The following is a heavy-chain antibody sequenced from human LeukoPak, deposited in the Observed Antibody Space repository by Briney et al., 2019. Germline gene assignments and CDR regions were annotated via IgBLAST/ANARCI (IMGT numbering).Heavy chain of an antibody. CDR3: AKDLDYDSGNWFDP. CDR1: GFAFSSYA. V-gene: IGHV3-23*01. D-gene: IGHD4-17*01. Sequence: PGGSLRLSCAASGFAFSSYAMSWVRQAPGKGLEWVSAISGSGGSTYYADSVKGRFTISRDNSKNTLYLQMNSLRAEDTAVYYCAKDLDYDSGNWFDPWGQGTLVTVSS. CDR2: ISGSGGST. J-gene: IGHJ5*02.